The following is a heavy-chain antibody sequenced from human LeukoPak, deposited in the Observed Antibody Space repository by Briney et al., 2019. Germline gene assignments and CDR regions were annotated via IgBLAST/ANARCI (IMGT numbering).Heavy chain of an antibody. CDR1: GFIFSSYG. Sequence: GGSLRLSCAASGFIFSSYGMHWVRQAPDKGLEWVAFIRYDGSRKYYADSVKGRFTISRDNAKNSLYLQMNSLRAEDTAVYYCARDVNYYYMDVWGKGTTVTVSS. J-gene: IGHJ6*03. CDR2: IRYDGSRK. CDR3: ARDVNYYYMDV. V-gene: IGHV3-30*02.